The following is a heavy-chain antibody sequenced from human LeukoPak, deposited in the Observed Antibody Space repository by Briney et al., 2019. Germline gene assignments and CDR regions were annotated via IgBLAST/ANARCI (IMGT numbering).Heavy chain of an antibody. CDR2: IYYSGST. V-gene: IGHV4-59*08. CDR3: ARGLIGDLIRDAFDI. D-gene: IGHD4-17*01. Sequence: SETLSLTCSVSGGSISSYYWTWIRQPPGKGLEWIGYIYYSGSTNYNPSLKSRVTISVDTSKNQFSLKLSSVTAADTAVYYCARGLIGDLIRDAFDIWGQGTMATVSS. CDR1: GGSISSYY. J-gene: IGHJ3*02.